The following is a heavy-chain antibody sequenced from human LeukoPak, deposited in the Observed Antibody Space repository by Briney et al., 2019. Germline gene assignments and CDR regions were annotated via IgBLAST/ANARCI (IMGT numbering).Heavy chain of an antibody. CDR3: AKTRPLDSSSWSHGDY. Sequence: PGGSLRLSCAASGVTFSSYAISWVRQAPGKGLEWVSAISGSGDSTYYGDSVKGRFTISRDNSKNTLYLQMNSLRAEDTAVYYCAKTRPLDSSSWSHGDYWGQGTLVTVSS. CDR1: GVTFSSYA. D-gene: IGHD6-13*01. J-gene: IGHJ4*02. CDR2: ISGSGDST. V-gene: IGHV3-23*01.